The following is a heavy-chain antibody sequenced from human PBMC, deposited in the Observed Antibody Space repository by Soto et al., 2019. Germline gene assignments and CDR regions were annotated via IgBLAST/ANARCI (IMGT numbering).Heavy chain of an antibody. CDR3: ARGVVAATFTVLYYYGMDV. V-gene: IGHV4-39*01. Sequence: QLQLQESGPGLVKPSETLSLTCTVSGGSISSSSYYWGWIRQPPGKGLEWIGSIYYSGSTYYNPSLKSRVTISVDTSKNQFSLKLSSVTAADTAVYYCARGVVAATFTVLYYYGMDVWGQGTTVTVSS. CDR2: IYYSGST. J-gene: IGHJ6*02. D-gene: IGHD2-15*01. CDR1: GGSISSSSYY.